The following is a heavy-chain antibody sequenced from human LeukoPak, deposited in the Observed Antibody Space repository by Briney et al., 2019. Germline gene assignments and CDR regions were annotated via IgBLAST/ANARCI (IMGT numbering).Heavy chain of an antibody. J-gene: IGHJ4*02. CDR1: GYSISSDHY. Sequence: SETLSLTCGVSGYSISSDHYWGWIRQPPGKELEWIGSIYHSGTTYYNPSLKSRVTISVDTSKNQFSLKLSSVTAADTAVYYCARGRGSGSYPHDYWGQGTLVTVSS. CDR3: ARGRGSGSYPHDY. CDR2: IYHSGTT. V-gene: IGHV4-38-2*01. D-gene: IGHD3-10*01.